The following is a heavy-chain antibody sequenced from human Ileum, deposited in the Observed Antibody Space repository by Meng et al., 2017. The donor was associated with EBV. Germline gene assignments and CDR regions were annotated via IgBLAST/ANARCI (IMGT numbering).Heavy chain of an antibody. CDR1: GYTFTGYY. CDR2: ININSGGT. J-gene: IGHJ5*02. Sequence: QVQLVQSGAEVKKPGASVKVSCKATGYTFTGYYMHWVRQAPGQGLEWMGWININSGGTNYAQKLQGRVTMTTDTSTSTAYMELRSLRSDDTAVYYCAASSSSWYQNWFDPWGQGTLVTVAS. CDR3: AASSSSWYQNWFDP. V-gene: IGHV1-2*02. D-gene: IGHD6-13*01.